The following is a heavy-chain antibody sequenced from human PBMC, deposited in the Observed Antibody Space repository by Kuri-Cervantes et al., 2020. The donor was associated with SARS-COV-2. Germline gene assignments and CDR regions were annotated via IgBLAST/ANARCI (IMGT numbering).Heavy chain of an antibody. CDR3: ARGRNMYFHDSSGYLLVAARSRDAFDI. D-gene: IGHD3-22*01. V-gene: IGHV4-61*02. J-gene: IGHJ3*02. CDR2: IYTSGST. Sequence: LRLSCTVSGGSIGSGNYYWSWIRQPAGKGLEWIGRIYTSGSTSNNPSLKSRVTISVDTSKNQFSLKLSSVTAADTAVYYCARGRNMYFHDSSGYLLVAARSRDAFDIWGQGKRVTF. CDR1: GGSIGSGNYY.